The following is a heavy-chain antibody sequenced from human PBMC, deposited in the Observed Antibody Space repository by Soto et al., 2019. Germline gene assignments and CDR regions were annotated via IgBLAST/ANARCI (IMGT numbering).Heavy chain of an antibody. Sequence: QVQLVQSGAEVKKPGASVKVSCKASGYTFTSYGISWVRQAPGQGLEWMGWISAYNGNTNYAQKLQGRVTMTTDTSTSTAYMERRSLRSDDTAVYYCAGEDGYGSGSTKYYYYMDVWGKGTTVTVSS. CDR3: AGEDGYGSGSTKYYYYMDV. J-gene: IGHJ6*03. CDR2: ISAYNGNT. CDR1: GYTFTSYG. V-gene: IGHV1-18*01. D-gene: IGHD3-10*01.